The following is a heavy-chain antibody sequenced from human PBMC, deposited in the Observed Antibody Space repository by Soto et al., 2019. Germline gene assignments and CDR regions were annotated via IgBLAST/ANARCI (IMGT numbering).Heavy chain of an antibody. CDR1: GYTFTSYG. V-gene: IGHV1-18*01. CDR3: VRWVYFWDGYVAY. CDR2: ISAYNGKT. Sequence: QVQLVQSGAEVKKPGASVKVSGKASGYTFTSYGISWVRQAPGQGLEWMGWISAYNGKTNYAQKLQGRVTMTTDTNAGTGFLELTFLRGDYAALDYLVRWVYFWDGYVAYWGQGTLVTVSS. J-gene: IGHJ4*02. D-gene: IGHD3-3*01.